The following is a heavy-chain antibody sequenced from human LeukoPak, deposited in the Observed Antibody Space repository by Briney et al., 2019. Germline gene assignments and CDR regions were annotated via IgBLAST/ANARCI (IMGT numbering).Heavy chain of an antibody. CDR1: GGTFSSYT. CDR2: IIPILGIA. D-gene: IGHD1-20*01. CDR3: ARDPLNSWNDDSDY. Sequence: SVKVSCKASGGTFSSYTISWVRQAPGQGLEWMGRIIPILGIANYAQKFQGRVTITADKSTSTAYMELSSLRSEDTAVYCCARDPLNSWNDDSDYWGQGTLVTVSS. V-gene: IGHV1-69*04. J-gene: IGHJ4*02.